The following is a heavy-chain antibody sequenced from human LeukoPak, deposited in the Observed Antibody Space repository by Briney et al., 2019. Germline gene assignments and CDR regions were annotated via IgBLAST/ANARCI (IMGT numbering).Heavy chain of an antibody. CDR1: GFSFISYA. J-gene: IGHJ4*02. CDR2: ISNDETSI. D-gene: IGHD3-10*01. CDR3: ARGHGPGSFLIDS. V-gene: IGHV3-30*09. Sequence: GGSLRLSCAASGFSFISYAMHWVRQAPGKGLEWAAFISNDETSIHYSDSVRGRFAVSRDNSQSTLYLQMDSLRSEDTSVYFCARGHGPGSFLIDSWGQGALVTVSS.